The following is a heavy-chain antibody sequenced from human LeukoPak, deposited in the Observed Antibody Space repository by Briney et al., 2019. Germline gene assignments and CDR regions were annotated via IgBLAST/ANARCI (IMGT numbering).Heavy chain of an antibody. CDR3: ARQGSGNYLTPVNY. Sequence: SETLSLTCTVSGGSISSSSYYWGWIRQPPGKGLEWIGTIYYSGSTYYNPSLKSRVTISVDTSKNQFSLKLSSVTAADTAVYYCARQGSGNYLTPVNYWGQGTLVTVSS. J-gene: IGHJ4*02. CDR1: GGSISSSSYY. V-gene: IGHV4-39*01. CDR2: IYYSGST. D-gene: IGHD1-26*01.